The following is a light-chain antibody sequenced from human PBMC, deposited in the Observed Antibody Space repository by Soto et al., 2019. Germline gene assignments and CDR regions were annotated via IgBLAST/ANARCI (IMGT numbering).Light chain of an antibody. CDR2: AAS. J-gene: IGKJ4*01. V-gene: IGKV3-15*01. CDR3: QQYNHWPLS. Sequence: TVTTQSTATLSVSPGERATLSCRASQGLGTNLAWYQQRPGQAPRLLIYAASTRATGVPARFSGSGSETEFTLTITTLQSEDFAVYYCQQYNHWPLSFGVGTKVDIK. CDR1: QGLGTN.